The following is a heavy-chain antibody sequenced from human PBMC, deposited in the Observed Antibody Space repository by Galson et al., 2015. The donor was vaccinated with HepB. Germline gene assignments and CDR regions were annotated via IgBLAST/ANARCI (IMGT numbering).Heavy chain of an antibody. D-gene: IGHD5-24*01. CDR2: ISYDGSNK. CDR3: ARVLTDGYITYYYYYYGMDV. Sequence: SLRLSCAASGVIFSSYAMHWVRQAPGKGLEWVAVISYDGSNKYYADSVKGRFTISRDNSKNTPYLQMNSLRDEDTAVYYCARVLTDGYITYYYYYYGMDVWGQGTTVTVSS. V-gene: IGHV3-30-3*01. J-gene: IGHJ6*02. CDR1: GVIFSSYA.